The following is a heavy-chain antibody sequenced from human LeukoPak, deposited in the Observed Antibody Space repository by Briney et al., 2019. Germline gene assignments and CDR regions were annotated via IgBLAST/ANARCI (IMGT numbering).Heavy chain of an antibody. Sequence: PGGSLRLSCAASGFTFSSYGMHWVRQAPGKGLEWVAFIRYDGNNKYYEDSVKGRFTISRDNSKNTLYLQMNSLRAEDTAVYYCAKDRLTYYYDSSGPDYWGQGTLVTVSS. CDR3: AKDRLTYYYDSSGPDY. CDR2: IRYDGNNK. CDR1: GFTFSSYG. J-gene: IGHJ4*02. D-gene: IGHD3-22*01. V-gene: IGHV3-30*02.